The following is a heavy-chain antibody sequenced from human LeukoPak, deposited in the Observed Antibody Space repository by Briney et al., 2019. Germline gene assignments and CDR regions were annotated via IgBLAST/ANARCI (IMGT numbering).Heavy chain of an antibody. CDR3: ATNSGKRFDY. CDR2: INQVGSQT. J-gene: IGHJ4*02. D-gene: IGHD1-1*01. Sequence: GESLKPACALSGFINGKFWMSWVRQTRGEEREYLANINQVGSQTYYLDCVKGRFTISRDNAKNSLYLQMNRLRVEDTAVYYCATNSGKRFDYWGEGTLVTVSS. CDR1: GFINGKFW. V-gene: IGHV3-7*01.